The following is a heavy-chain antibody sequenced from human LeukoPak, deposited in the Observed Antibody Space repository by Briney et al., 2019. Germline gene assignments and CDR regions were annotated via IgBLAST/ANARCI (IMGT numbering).Heavy chain of an antibody. CDR1: GFTFSSYA. CDR3: AKEEGYYYDSGGYYVEYFQH. J-gene: IGHJ1*01. V-gene: IGHV3-23*01. Sequence: GGSLKLSCAASGFTFSSYAMSWVGQAPGKGLEWVSAISGSGGSTYYADSVKGRFTFSRDNPKNTLYLQMNSLRAEDTAVYYCAKEEGYYYDSGGYYVEYFQHWGQGTLVTVSS. CDR2: ISGSGGST. D-gene: IGHD3-22*01.